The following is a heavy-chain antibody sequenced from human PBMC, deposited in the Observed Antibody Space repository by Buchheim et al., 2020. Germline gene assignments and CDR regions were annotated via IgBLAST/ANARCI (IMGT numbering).Heavy chain of an antibody. V-gene: IGHV3-23*01. CDR2: ISGSGGST. CDR3: AKDRLSAGTVTTFYFDY. Sequence: EVQLLESGGGLVQPGGSLRLSCAASGFTFSSYAMSWVRQAPGKGLEWVSAISGSGGSTYYADSVKGRFTIPRDNSQNTLYLQMNSLRAEDTAVYYCAKDRLSAGTVTTFYFDYWGQGTL. D-gene: IGHD4-17*01. CDR1: GFTFSSYA. J-gene: IGHJ4*02.